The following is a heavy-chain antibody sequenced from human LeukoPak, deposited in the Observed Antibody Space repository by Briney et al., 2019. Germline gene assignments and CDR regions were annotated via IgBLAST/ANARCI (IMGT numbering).Heavy chain of an antibody. D-gene: IGHD3-22*01. V-gene: IGHV3-21*01. CDR2: ISSNSNYI. CDR3: ARIRDYYDSSGYSYGYYGMDV. CDR1: GFTFSSYS. Sequence: GGSLRLSCAASGFTFSSYSMNWVRQAPGKGLEWVSSISSNSNYIYYADSVKGRFTISRDNAKNSLYLQMNSLRAEDTAVYYCARIRDYYDSSGYSYGYYGMDVWGQGTTVTVSS. J-gene: IGHJ6*02.